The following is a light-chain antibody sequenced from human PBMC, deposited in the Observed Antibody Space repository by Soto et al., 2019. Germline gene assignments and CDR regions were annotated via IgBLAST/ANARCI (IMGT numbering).Light chain of an antibody. CDR2: KAS. CDR3: QQYKNYPWT. V-gene: IGKV1-5*03. Sequence: DIQVMQSPSTLSASVGDRVTITCRASQSIDSWLAWYQQKPGKAPNLLIYKASTLDSGVPSRFSGRGSGTEFTLTITSLQPDDFATYFCQQYKNYPWTFGQGTKVEIK. J-gene: IGKJ1*01. CDR1: QSIDSW.